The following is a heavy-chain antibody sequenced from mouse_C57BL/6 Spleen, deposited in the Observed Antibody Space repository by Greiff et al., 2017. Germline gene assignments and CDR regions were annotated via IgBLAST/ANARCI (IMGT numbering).Heavy chain of an antibody. CDR3: TTPYGSRVWFAY. Sequence: VQLQQSGAELVRPGASVKLSCTASGFNIKDYYMHWVKQRPEHGLEWIGRIDPEDGDTEYAPKFQGKATLTADTSSNTAYLQLSSLTSEDTAVYYCTTPYGSRVWFAYWGQGTLVTVSA. CDR2: IDPEDGDT. V-gene: IGHV14-1*01. CDR1: GFNIKDYY. D-gene: IGHD1-1*01. J-gene: IGHJ3*01.